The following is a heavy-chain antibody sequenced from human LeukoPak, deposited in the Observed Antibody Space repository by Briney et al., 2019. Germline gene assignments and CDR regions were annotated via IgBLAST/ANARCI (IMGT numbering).Heavy chain of an antibody. D-gene: IGHD3-3*01. CDR2: ISAYNGNT. CDR1: GYTFTSYG. CDR3: AREPWSGYYCDY. J-gene: IGHJ4*02. Sequence: ASVKVPCKASGYTFTSYGISCVRQAPGQGLEWMGWISAYNGNTNYAQKLQGRVTMTTDTSTSTAYMELRSLRSDDTAVYYCAREPWSGYYCDYWGQGTLVTVSS. V-gene: IGHV1-18*01.